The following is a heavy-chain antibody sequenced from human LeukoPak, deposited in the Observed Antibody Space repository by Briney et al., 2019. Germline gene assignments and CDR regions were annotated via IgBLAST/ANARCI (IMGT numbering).Heavy chain of an antibody. CDR1: GYSFTSYW. CDR2: IYPDDSDT. J-gene: IGHJ4*02. Sequence: RTGESLKISCKGFGYSFTSYWIGWVPQMPGKGLEWMGIIYPDDSDTRYSPSFQGQVTISADRSISTAYLQWSSLKASDTAMYYCARQVQTVADYWGQGTLVTVSS. V-gene: IGHV5-51*01. CDR3: ARQVQTVADY. D-gene: IGHD2-21*02.